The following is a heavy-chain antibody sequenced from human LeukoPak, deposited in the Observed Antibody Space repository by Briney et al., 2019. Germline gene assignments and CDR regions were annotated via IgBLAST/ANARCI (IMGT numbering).Heavy chain of an antibody. V-gene: IGHV3-53*01. CDR1: VFTVSIYY. D-gene: IGHD3-22*01. J-gene: IGHJ6*03. CDR3: VRNVAPKKYGSSGYYYPYYYYYFMDV. CDR2: YYSGGST. Sequence: GAPLRLSCAASVFTVSIYYMSGVRQARGGGREWVLVYYSGGSTYYGDSVQGRFTISRHKSKNTQHRQTNNLQAEDTAVYYCVRNVAPKKYGSSGYYYPYYYYYFMDVGRERTT.